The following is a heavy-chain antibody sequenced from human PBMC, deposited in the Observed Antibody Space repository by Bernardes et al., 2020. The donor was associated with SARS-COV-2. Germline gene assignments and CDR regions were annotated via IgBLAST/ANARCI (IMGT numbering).Heavy chain of an antibody. V-gene: IGHV4-61*01. D-gene: IGHD5-18*01. CDR2: VSYTGST. CDR3: ARGGYSYGHYWYFDL. J-gene: IGHJ2*01. Sequence: SETLSLTCTVSGGSVSSGSYRWNWIRQTPEKGLEWIGSVSYTGSTTYNPSLESRVSISIDPSAKVFSLGLTSVTAADTALYFCARGGYSYGHYWYFDLWGRGTLVTVSS. CDR1: GGSVSSGSYR.